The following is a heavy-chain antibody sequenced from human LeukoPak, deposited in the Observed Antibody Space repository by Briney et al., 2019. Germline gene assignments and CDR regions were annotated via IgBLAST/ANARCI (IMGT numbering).Heavy chain of an antibody. V-gene: IGHV3-23*01. D-gene: IGHD1-1*01. CDR2: ITASGGST. J-gene: IGHJ4*02. CDR3: ARDYPTSGIVTIFDY. Sequence: GGSLRLSCASSGFTFDNYAMTWVRQAPGKGLEWVSSITASGGSTYCADSVKGRFTISRDNSKNTLYLQMSSLRAEDTAVYYCARDYPTSGIVTIFDYWGQGTLVTVSS. CDR1: GFTFDNYA.